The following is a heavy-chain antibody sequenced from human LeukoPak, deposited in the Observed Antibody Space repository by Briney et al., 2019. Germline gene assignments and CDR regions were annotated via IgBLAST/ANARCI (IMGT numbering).Heavy chain of an antibody. CDR1: GGSMRSYY. J-gene: IGHJ3*02. D-gene: IGHD2-15*01. CDR3: ARRGTLGYCSGGSCYSDAFDI. Sequence: SETLTLTCTVSGGSMRSYYWNWIRQPPGKGLEWIGYVYYSGNTNYNPSLKSRVTISVDTSKNQFSLKLSSVTAADTAVYYCARRGTLGYCSGGSCYSDAFDIWGQGTMVTVSS. V-gene: IGHV4-59*08. CDR2: VYYSGNT.